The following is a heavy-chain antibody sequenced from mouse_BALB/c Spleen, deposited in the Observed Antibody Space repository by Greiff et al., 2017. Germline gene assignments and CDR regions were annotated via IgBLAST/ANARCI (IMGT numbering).Heavy chain of an antibody. J-gene: IGHJ4*01. CDR1: GFTFSSFG. V-gene: IGHV5-17*02. CDR2: ISSGSSTI. D-gene: IGHD2-10*02. CDR3: ARSGYGNYMDY. Sequence: EVKVEESGGGLVQPGGSRKLSCAASGFTFSSFGMHWVRQAPEKGLEWVAYISSGSSTIYYADKVKGRFTISRDNPKNTLFLQMTSLRSEDTAMYYCARSGYGNYMDYWGQGTSVTVSS.